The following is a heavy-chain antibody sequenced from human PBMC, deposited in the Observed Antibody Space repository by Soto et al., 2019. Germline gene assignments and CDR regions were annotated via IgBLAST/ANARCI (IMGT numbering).Heavy chain of an antibody. V-gene: IGHV2-70*01. CDR1: GLSGITSLRG. CDR2: IDWDDDK. CDR3: ARIRKQKYYYDSSGDYYFDY. D-gene: IGHD3-22*01. Sequence: SGPTLVNPTQTLTLTFTFSGLSGITSLRGGSWIRQPPGKALEWLALIDWDDDKYYSTSLKTRLTISKDTSKNQVVLTMTNMDPVDTATYYCARIRKQKYYYDSSGDYYFDYWGQGTLVTVSS. J-gene: IGHJ4*02.